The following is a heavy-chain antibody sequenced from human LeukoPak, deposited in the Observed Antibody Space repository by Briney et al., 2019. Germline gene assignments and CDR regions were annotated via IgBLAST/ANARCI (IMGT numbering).Heavy chain of an antibody. V-gene: IGHV1-24*01. CDR1: GYTLTELS. J-gene: IGHJ4*02. CDR2: FDPEDGET. Sequence: ASVKVSCKVSGYTLTELSMHWVRQAPGKGLEWMGGFDPEDGETICAQKFQGRVTMTEDTSTDTAYMELSSLRSEDTAVYYRARDHTVYSYGPHYFDYWGQGTLVTVSS. CDR3: ARDHTVYSYGPHYFDY. D-gene: IGHD5-18*01.